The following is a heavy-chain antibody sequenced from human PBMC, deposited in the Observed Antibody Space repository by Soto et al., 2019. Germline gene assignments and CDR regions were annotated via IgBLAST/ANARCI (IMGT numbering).Heavy chain of an antibody. J-gene: IGHJ4*02. V-gene: IGHV4-59*01. CDR3: ARDHPHSYGVYYFDY. CDR2: IYSSGST. Sequence: SQTLSLTCTVSCGSISNYYWNWILQSPGKGLEWIGYIYSSGSTHYNPSLQNRVTISIDTSKNQVSLKVNSVTAADTAVYYCARDHPHSYGVYYFDYWGQGTPVTVSS. CDR1: CGSISNYY. D-gene: IGHD5-18*01.